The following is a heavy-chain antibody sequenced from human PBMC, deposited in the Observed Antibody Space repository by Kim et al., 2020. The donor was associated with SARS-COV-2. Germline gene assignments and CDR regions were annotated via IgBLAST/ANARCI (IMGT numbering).Heavy chain of an antibody. Sequence: GGSLRLSCAASGFTLSSYWMHWVRQVPGKGLVWVSRINSDGSSTKYADSVKGRFTISRDIAKNTLYLQMNSLRAEDTALYYCARGYCSGGTCYAADYWGQGTLVTVSS. V-gene: IGHV3-74*03. J-gene: IGHJ4*02. CDR3: ARGYCSGGTCYAADY. CDR1: GFTLSSYW. D-gene: IGHD2-15*01. CDR2: INSDGSST.